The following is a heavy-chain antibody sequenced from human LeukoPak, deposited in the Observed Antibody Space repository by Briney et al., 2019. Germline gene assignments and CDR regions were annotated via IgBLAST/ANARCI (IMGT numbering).Heavy chain of an antibody. D-gene: IGHD2-15*01. Sequence: GGSLRLSCAASGFTFSTYAMTWVRQAPGKGLEWVSVISVPGGSTYYADSVKGRFTISRDNSKNTLYLQMNSPRAEDTAVYYCAKEDCSAGGCYYSYFDSWGQGVLVTVSS. CDR3: AKEDCSAGGCYYSYFDS. V-gene: IGHV3-23*01. J-gene: IGHJ4*02. CDR2: ISVPGGST. CDR1: GFTFSTYA.